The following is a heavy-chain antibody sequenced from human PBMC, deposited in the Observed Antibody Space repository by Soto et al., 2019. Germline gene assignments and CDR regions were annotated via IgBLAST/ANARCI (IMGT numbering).Heavy chain of an antibody. CDR1: GFTFSSYW. V-gene: IGHV3-7*01. CDR2: IKQDGSEK. Sequence: PGGPLRLSCAASGFTFSSYWMSWVRQAPGKGLEWVANIKQDGSEKYYVDSVKGRFTISRDNAKNSLYLQMNSLRAEDTAVYYCARDTEDDYGHPSFNYGGQEPLVTVSS. D-gene: IGHD4-17*01. J-gene: IGHJ4*02. CDR3: ARDTEDDYGHPSFNY.